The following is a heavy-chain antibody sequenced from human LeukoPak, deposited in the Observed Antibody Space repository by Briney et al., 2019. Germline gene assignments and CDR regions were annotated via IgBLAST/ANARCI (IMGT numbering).Heavy chain of an antibody. D-gene: IGHD5-12*01. Sequence: GGSLGLSCAAAGFTVSNNYMSWVRQAPGKGLEWVSVIHSGGTTNYADSVQGRFTISRDNSKTTVYLHMNSLRAEDTAVYYCARDSDSGYGPFASWGQGTLVTVSS. V-gene: IGHV3-53*01. CDR3: ARDSDSGYGPFAS. CDR1: GFTVSNNY. CDR2: IHSGGTT. J-gene: IGHJ4*02.